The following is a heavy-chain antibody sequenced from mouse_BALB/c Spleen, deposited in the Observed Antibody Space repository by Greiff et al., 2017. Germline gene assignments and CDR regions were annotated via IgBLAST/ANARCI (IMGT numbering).Heavy chain of an antibody. J-gene: IGHJ4*01. Sequence: VQLVESGAELVRPGASVTLSCKASGYTFTDYEMHWVKQTPVHGLEWIGAIDPETGGTAYNQKFKGKATLTADKSSSTAYMELRSLTSEDSAVYYCTRGKLRGAMDYWGQGTSVTVSS. CDR1: GYTFTDYE. V-gene: IGHV1-15*01. D-gene: IGHD1-1*01. CDR2: IDPETGGT. CDR3: TRGKLRGAMDY.